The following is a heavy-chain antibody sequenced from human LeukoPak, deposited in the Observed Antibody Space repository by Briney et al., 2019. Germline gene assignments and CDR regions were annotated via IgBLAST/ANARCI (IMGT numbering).Heavy chain of an antibody. V-gene: IGHV1-69*04. CDR3: ARDQVAAAGRIDY. CDR1: GGTFSSYA. CDR2: IIPILGIA. J-gene: IGHJ4*02. Sequence: SVKVSCKASGGTFSSYAISWVRQAPGQGLEWMGRIIPILGIANYAQKFQGRVTITADKSTSTAYVELSSLRSEDTAVYYCARDQVAAAGRIDYWGQGTLVTVSS. D-gene: IGHD6-13*01.